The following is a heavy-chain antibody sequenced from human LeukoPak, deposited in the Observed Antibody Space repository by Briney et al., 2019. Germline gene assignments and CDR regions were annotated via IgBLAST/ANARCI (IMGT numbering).Heavy chain of an antibody. J-gene: IGHJ5*02. V-gene: IGHV1-2*02. Sequence: ASVKVSCKAYGYIFTGYYIHWVRQAPGQGLEWMGWINPNSGGTNYAQKFQGRVTMTRDTSISTAYMELSRLRSDDTAVYYCAKDYGGNAMFRPDNWFDPWGQGTLVTVSS. CDR1: GYIFTGYY. D-gene: IGHD4-23*01. CDR3: AKDYGGNAMFRPDNWFDP. CDR2: INPNSGGT.